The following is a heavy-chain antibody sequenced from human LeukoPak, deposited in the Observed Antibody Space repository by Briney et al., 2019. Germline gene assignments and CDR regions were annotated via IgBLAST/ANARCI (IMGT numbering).Heavy chain of an antibody. CDR1: GFTFSSYS. J-gene: IGHJ2*01. D-gene: IGHD2-21*01. CDR3: TRDVPIPYWYFDL. Sequence: GGSLRLSCAASGFTFSSYSMNWVRQAPGKGLEWVSSISSSSSYIYYADSVKGRFTISRDNAKNSLYLQMNSLRAEDTAVYYCTRDVPIPYWYFDLWGRGTLVTVSS. CDR2: ISSSSSYI. V-gene: IGHV3-21*01.